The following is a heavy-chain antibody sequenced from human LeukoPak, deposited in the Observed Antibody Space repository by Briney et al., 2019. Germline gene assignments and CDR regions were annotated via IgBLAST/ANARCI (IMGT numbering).Heavy chain of an antibody. CDR1: GYSFTDYY. D-gene: IGHD6-19*01. CDR2: NNPDSGGT. CDR3: ARGNSKYSSGWYDGPPFDY. J-gene: IGHJ4*02. Sequence: ASVKVSCKASGYSFTDYYVHWVRQAPGQGLEWMGWNNPDSGGTKYAQKFQGRVTMTTDTAIRTAYLELSRLRSDDTAVYYCARGNSKYSSGWYDGPPFDYWGQGTLVTVSS. V-gene: IGHV1-2*02.